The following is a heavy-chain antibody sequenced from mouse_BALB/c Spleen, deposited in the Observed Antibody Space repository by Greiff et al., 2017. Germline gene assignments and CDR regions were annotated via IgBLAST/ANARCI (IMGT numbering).Heavy chain of an antibody. CDR3: ARGYYRYEDY. CDR2: IRNKANGYTT. D-gene: IGHD2-14*01. J-gene: IGHJ2*01. Sequence: DVMLVESGGGLVQPGGSLRLSCATSGFTFTDYYMSWVRQPPGKALEWLGFIRNKANGYTTEYSASVKGRFTISRDNSQSILYLQMNTLRAEDSATYYCARGYYRYEDYWGQGTTLTVSS. CDR1: GFTFTDYY. V-gene: IGHV7-3*02.